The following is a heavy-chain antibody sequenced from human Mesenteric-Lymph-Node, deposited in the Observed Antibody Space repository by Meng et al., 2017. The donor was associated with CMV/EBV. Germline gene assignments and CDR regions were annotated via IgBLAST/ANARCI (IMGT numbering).Heavy chain of an antibody. CDR1: GFAFSNYV. V-gene: IGHV3-23*01. CDR3: ARDQMVPLTYCSSTSCYTWYFDL. D-gene: IGHD2-2*02. CDR2: ISGSGGST. Sequence: GESLKISCVASGFAFSNYVMTWVRQAPGKGLECISTISGSGGSTYYADSVKGRLTISRDNSKNTLSLQMNSLRAEDTALYYCARDQMVPLTYCSSTSCYTWYFDLWGRGTLVTSPQ. J-gene: IGHJ2*01.